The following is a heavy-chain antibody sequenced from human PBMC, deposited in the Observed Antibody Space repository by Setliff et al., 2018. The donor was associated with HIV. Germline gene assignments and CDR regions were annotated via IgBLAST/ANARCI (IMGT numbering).Heavy chain of an antibody. J-gene: IGHJ2*01. CDR3: AKDMEYDTSVYYHWYFDL. CDR2: IRYDGSNK. D-gene: IGHD3-22*01. Sequence: QPGGSLRLSCAASGFTFSTYGMHWARQAPGKGLEWVAFIRYDGSNKYYADSVKGRFTISRDNSKNTLHLQMNSLRAEDTASYYCAKDMEYDTSVYYHWYFDLWGRGALVTVSS. CDR1: GFTFSTYG. V-gene: IGHV3-30*02.